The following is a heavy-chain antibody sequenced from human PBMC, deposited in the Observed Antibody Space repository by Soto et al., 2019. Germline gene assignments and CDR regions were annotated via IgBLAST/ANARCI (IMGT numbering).Heavy chain of an antibody. Sequence: ASVKVSCKASGYTFTSYYMHWVRQAPGQGLEWMGIINPSGGSTSYAQKFQGGVTMTRDTSTSTVYMELSSLRSEDTAVYYCATSRFWSGYHDYWGQGTLVTVSS. CDR1: GYTFTSYY. V-gene: IGHV1-46*01. D-gene: IGHD3-3*01. CDR2: INPSGGST. J-gene: IGHJ4*02. CDR3: ATSRFWSGYHDY.